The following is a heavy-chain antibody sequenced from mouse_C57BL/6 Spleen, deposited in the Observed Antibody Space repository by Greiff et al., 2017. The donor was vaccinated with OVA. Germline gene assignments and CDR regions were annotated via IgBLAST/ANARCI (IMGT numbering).Heavy chain of an antibody. J-gene: IGHJ3*01. D-gene: IGHD2-2*01. V-gene: IGHV1-39*01. CDR2: INPNYGTT. CDR3: ARSLYYGYDGAWFAY. Sequence: VQLQQSGPELVKPGASVKISCKASGYSFTDYNMNWVKQSNGKSLEWIGVINPNYGTTSYNQKFKGKATLTVDQTSSTAYMPLNSLTSEDSAVYYCARSLYYGYDGAWFAYWGQGTLVTVSA. CDR1: GYSFTDYN.